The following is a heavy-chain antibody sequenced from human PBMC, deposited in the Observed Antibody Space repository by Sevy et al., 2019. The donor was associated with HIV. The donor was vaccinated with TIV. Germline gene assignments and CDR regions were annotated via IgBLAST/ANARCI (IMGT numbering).Heavy chain of an antibody. CDR1: GFTFSGYE. CDR3: ARGGSNLSGSYSEEPIDY. V-gene: IGHV3-48*03. Sequence: GGSLRLSCAASGFTFSGYEMNWVRQAPGKGLEWVSYISSSGSTIYYADSVKGRFTISRDNAKNSLYLQMNSLRAEDTAVYYCARGGSNLSGSYSEEPIDYWGQGTLVTVSS. J-gene: IGHJ4*02. CDR2: ISSSGSTI. D-gene: IGHD1-26*01.